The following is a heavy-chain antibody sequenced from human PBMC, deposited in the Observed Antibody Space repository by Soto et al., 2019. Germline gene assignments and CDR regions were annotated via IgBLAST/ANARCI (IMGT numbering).Heavy chain of an antibody. J-gene: IGHJ3*02. Sequence: GDSVKVSCKASGGTFSSYAISWVRQAPGQGLEWMGGIIPIFGTANYAQKFQGRVTITADESTSTAYMELSSLRSEDTAVYYCARVNGDTAMVRGAFDIWGQGTMVTVS. V-gene: IGHV1-69*13. CDR3: ARVNGDTAMVRGAFDI. CDR2: IIPIFGTA. CDR1: GGTFSSYA. D-gene: IGHD5-18*01.